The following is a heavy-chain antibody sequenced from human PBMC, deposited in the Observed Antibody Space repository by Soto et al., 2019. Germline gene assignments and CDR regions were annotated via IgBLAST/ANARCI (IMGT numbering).Heavy chain of an antibody. V-gene: IGHV3-30*18. D-gene: IGHD4-17*01. CDR2: ISYHGSDK. Sequence: QVQLVESGGGVLQHGRSLRLSCTASGFTFSNYGMHWVRQAPGKGLEWVAVISYHGSDKYYADSVKGRFTISRDNSKNTLYLQMDSLRAEDTAVYYCAKDHLTTTVTTVGYWGQGTLVTVSS. CDR3: AKDHLTTTVTTVGY. CDR1: GFTFSNYG. J-gene: IGHJ4*02.